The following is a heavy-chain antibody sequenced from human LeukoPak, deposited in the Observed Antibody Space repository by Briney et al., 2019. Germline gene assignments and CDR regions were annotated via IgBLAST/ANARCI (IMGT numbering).Heavy chain of an antibody. CDR3: LRDYGGS. CDR1: GFTFRTYW. Sequence: GGSLRLSCAVSGFTFRTYWMHWVRQAPGKGLEWVANIKGDGSEKNYVASVKGRFTISRDNAENSLHLQMYSLRAEDTAVYYCLRDYGGSWGQGTLVAVS. V-gene: IGHV3-7*04. J-gene: IGHJ4*02. D-gene: IGHD4-23*01. CDR2: IKGDGSEK.